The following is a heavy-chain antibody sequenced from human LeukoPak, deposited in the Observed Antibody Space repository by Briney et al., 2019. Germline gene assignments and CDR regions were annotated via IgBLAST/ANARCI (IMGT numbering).Heavy chain of an antibody. V-gene: IGHV3-30*18. D-gene: IGHD4-23*01. CDR2: ISSDGSNK. Sequence: GGSLRLSCAASGFTFSTYGMQWVCQAPGKGVEWVAVISSDGSNKYYADSVKGRFTISRDNSKNTLFMQMNSLRAEETAVYYCAKDYAYYGNSPPPAYWDQGTLVTVSS. CDR3: AKDYAYYGNSPPPAY. CDR1: GFTFSTYG. J-gene: IGHJ4*02.